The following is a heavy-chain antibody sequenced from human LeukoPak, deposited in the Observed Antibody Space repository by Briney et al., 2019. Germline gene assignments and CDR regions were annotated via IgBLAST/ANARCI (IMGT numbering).Heavy chain of an antibody. D-gene: IGHD6-13*01. CDR1: GFTFSSHA. CDR3: ARVSTHKSIAAAVDY. V-gene: IGHV3-30*07. J-gene: IGHJ4*02. Sequence: GGSLRLSCAASGFTFSSHAMHWVRQAPGKGLEWVAVISYDGSNKYYADSVKGRFTISRDNSKNTLYLQMNSLRAEDTAVYYCARVSTHKSIAAAVDYWGQGTLVTVSS. CDR2: ISYDGSNK.